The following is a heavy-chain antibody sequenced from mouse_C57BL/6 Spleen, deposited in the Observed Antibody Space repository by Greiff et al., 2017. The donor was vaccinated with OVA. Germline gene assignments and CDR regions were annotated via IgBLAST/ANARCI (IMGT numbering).Heavy chain of an antibody. D-gene: IGHD1-1*02. CDR3: ARDRGNYDCDY. CDR1: GFTFSSYA. Sequence: DVQLVESGGGLVKPGGSLKLSCAASGFTFSSYAMSWVRQTPEKRLEWVATISDGGSYTYYPDNVKGRFTISRDNAKNNLYLQMSHLKSEDTAMYYCARDRGNYDCDYWGQGTTLTVSS. J-gene: IGHJ2*01. CDR2: ISDGGSYT. V-gene: IGHV5-4*01.